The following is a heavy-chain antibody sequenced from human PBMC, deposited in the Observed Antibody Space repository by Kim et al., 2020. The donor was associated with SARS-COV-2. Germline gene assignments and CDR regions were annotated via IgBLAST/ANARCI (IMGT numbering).Heavy chain of an antibody. J-gene: IGHJ4*02. CDR3: ARVGDGYYYDSSGYFTFDY. V-gene: IGHV1-18*01. Sequence: ASVKVSCKASGYTFTSYGISWVRQAPGQGLEWMGWISAYNGNTNYAQKLQGRVTMTTDTSTSTAYMELRSLRSDDTAVYYCARVGDGYYYDSSGYFTFDYWGQGTLVTVSS. CDR1: GYTFTSYG. D-gene: IGHD3-22*01. CDR2: ISAYNGNT.